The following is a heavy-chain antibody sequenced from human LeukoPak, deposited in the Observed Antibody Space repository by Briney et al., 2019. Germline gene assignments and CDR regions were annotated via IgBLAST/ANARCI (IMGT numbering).Heavy chain of an antibody. D-gene: IGHD2-2*02. CDR3: EVPAAIQVYAFDI. V-gene: IGHV1-2*02. J-gene: IGHJ3*02. CDR2: INPNSGGT. CDR1: GYTFTGYY. Sequence: ASVKVSCKASGYTFTGYYMHWVRQAPGQGLEWMGWINPNSGGTNYAQKFQGRVTMTRDTSISTAYMELSRLRSDDTAVYYCEVPAAIQVYAFDIWGQGTMVTVSS.